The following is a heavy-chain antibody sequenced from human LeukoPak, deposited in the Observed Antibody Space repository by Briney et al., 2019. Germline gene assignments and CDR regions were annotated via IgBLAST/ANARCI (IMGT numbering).Heavy chain of an antibody. J-gene: IGHJ4*02. CDR2: IYYSGST. V-gene: IGHV4-59*01. D-gene: IGHD3-22*01. Sequence: SETLSLTCTVSGGSISSYYWSWIRQPPGKGLEWIGYIYYSGSTNYNPSLKSRVTISVDTSKNQFSLKLSSVTAADTAVYYCASSLKYYYDSSGYPYYFDYWGQGTLVTVSS. CDR3: ASSLKYYYDSSGYPYYFDY. CDR1: GGSISSYY.